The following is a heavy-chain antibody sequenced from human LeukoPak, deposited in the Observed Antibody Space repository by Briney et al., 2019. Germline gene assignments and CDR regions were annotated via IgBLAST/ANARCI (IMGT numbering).Heavy chain of an antibody. Sequence: GSSVKVSCKASGGTFSSYAISWVRQAPEQGLEWMGRIIPIFGIANYAQKFQGRVTITADKSTSTAYMELSSLRSEDTAVYYCARGLELRPYYYGMDVWGQGTTVTVSS. CDR1: GGTFSSYA. CDR3: ARGLELRPYYYGMDV. D-gene: IGHD1-7*01. CDR2: IIPIFGIA. J-gene: IGHJ6*02. V-gene: IGHV1-69*04.